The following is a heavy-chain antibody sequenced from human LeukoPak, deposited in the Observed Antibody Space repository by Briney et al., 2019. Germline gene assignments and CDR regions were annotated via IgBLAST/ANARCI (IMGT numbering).Heavy chain of an antibody. Sequence: PSETLSLTCTVSGYSISSGYYWGWIRQPPGKGLESIGSIHHSGSTYYNPSLKSRVTISVDTSKNQFSLKLSSVTAADTAVYYCARGGGSYFLDWFDPWGQEPWSPSPQ. CDR3: ARGGGSYFLDWFDP. CDR1: GYSISSGYY. CDR2: IHHSGST. D-gene: IGHD1-26*01. V-gene: IGHV4-38-2*02. J-gene: IGHJ5*02.